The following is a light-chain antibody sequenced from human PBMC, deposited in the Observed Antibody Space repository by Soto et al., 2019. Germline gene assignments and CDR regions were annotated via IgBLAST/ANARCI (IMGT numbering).Light chain of an antibody. CDR3: QQYTSNPLT. V-gene: IGKV1D-16*01. CDR2: AAS. CDR1: QYISSW. J-gene: IGKJ4*01. Sequence: DIQMTQSLSSLSASVGDRVTITCRASQYISSWLSWFQQKPGKAPKSLIYAASNLRSGVPSRFSGSGSGTDFTLTINSLQPEDSGTFYCQQYTSNPLTFGGGTKVEI.